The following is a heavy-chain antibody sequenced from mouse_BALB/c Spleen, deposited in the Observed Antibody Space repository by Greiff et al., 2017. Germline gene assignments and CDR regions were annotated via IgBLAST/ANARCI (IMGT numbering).Heavy chain of an antibody. J-gene: IGHJ4*01. Sequence: EVKLVESGGGLVKPGGSLKLSCAASGFTFSDYYMYWVRQTPEKRLEWVATISDGGSYTYYPDSVKGRFTISRDNAKNNLYLQMSSLKSEDTAMYYCARDDSPGAMDYWGQGTSVTVSS. D-gene: IGHD2-4*01. CDR1: GFTFSDYY. V-gene: IGHV5-4*02. CDR2: ISDGGSYT. CDR3: ARDDSPGAMDY.